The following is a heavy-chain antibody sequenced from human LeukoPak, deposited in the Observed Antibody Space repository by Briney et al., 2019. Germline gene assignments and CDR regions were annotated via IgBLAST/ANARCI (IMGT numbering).Heavy chain of an antibody. Sequence: GGSLRLSCAASGFTFSSYSMNWVRRAPGKGLEWVSSISSSSYIYYADSVKGRFTISRDNAKNSLYLQMNSLRAEDTAVYYCAKGAGAATTYYFDYWGQGTLVTVSS. D-gene: IGHD2-15*01. V-gene: IGHV3-21*04. CDR3: AKGAGAATTYYFDY. CDR2: ISSSSYI. CDR1: GFTFSSYS. J-gene: IGHJ4*02.